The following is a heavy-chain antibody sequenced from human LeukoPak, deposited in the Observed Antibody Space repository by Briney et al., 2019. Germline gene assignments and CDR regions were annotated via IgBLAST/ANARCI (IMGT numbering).Heavy chain of an antibody. J-gene: IGHJ4*02. CDR2: ISYDGSNK. V-gene: IGHV3-30*04. CDR1: GFTFSSYA. Sequence: GRSLRLSCAASGFTFSSYAMHWVRQAPGKGLEWVAVISYDGSNKYYADSVKGRFTISRDNSKNTLYLQMNSLRDEDTAVYYCAKFEFGFWGQGTLVTVSS. CDR3: AKFEFGF. D-gene: IGHD3-16*01.